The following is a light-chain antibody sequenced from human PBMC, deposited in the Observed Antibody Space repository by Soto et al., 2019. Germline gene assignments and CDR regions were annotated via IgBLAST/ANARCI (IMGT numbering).Light chain of an antibody. CDR1: QSVSSSY. V-gene: IGKV3-20*01. Sequence: EIVLTQPPGTLCLSPGERVTLSCRASQSVSSSYLAWYQQKPGQAPRLLIYGAFKRATGIPDRFSGSGSGTDFTLTISRLEPEDFAVYYCQQYGSSPPWTFGQGTKVDIK. CDR2: GAF. CDR3: QQYGSSPPWT. J-gene: IGKJ1*01.